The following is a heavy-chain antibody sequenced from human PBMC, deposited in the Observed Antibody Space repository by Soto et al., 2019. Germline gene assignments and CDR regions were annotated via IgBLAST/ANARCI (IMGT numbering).Heavy chain of an antibody. CDR1: GFTFSDFD. CDR2: ITSNSVYV. CDR3: ARDLSGGNYYYHGLDV. Sequence: SGGSLTLSCAVSGFTFSDFDMSWVRQAPGKGLEWVSSITSNSVYVYYADSLKGRFTISRDNAKSSLYLQMNSLRADDTAVYYCARDLSGGNYYYHGLDVWGQGTTVTVSS. J-gene: IGHJ6*02. D-gene: IGHD1-26*01. V-gene: IGHV3-21*01.